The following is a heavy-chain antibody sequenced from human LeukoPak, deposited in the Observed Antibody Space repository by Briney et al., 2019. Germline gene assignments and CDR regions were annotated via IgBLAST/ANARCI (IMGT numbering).Heavy chain of an antibody. Sequence: SETLSLTCAVSGGSISNYYCNWIRQPPGKGLEWLGYIHYSGYTNYNPSLKSRVTISVDTSKNQFSLNLSSVTAADTAVYYCARHWGSDWYFDLWGRGTLVTVSS. V-gene: IGHV4-59*01. CDR1: GGSISNYY. J-gene: IGHJ2*01. CDR3: ARHWGSDWYFDL. CDR2: IHYSGYT. D-gene: IGHD7-27*01.